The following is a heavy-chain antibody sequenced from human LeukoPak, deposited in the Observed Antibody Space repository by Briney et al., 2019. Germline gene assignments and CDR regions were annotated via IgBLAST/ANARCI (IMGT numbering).Heavy chain of an antibody. CDR3: TRKRWVDYYFDS. J-gene: IGHJ4*02. D-gene: IGHD3/OR15-3a*01. V-gene: IGHV4-61*02. Sequence: SETLSLTCTVSGDSISNGHHYWSWIRQPAGKGLEWIGRIYTTGSTNYNPSLKSRVTISADTSKNQFSLKMSSVTAADTAVYYCTRKRWVDYYFDSWGQGTLVTVSS. CDR2: IYTTGST. CDR1: GDSISNGHHY.